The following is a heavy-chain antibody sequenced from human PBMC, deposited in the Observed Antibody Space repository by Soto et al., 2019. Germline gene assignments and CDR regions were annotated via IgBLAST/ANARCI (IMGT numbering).Heavy chain of an antibody. V-gene: IGHV1-18*01. CDR2: ISSYNGNT. CDR1: GYTFNSYG. Sequence: QVHLEQSGAEVKKPGASVKVSCKASGYTFNSYGISGVRQAPGQGLEWMGWISSYNGNTISVQRLQGRVTMTVDTSTSTAYMELRSLTSDDTAVYYCASGDWSGGRCYPYYYYGMDVWGQGTTVIVSS. J-gene: IGHJ6*02. D-gene: IGHD2-15*01. CDR3: ASGDWSGGRCYPYYYYGMDV.